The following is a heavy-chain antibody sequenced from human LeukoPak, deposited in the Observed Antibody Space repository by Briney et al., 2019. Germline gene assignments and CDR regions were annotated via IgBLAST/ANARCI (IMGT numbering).Heavy chain of an antibody. Sequence: PGGSLRLSCAASGFTFSSYSMNWVRQAPGKGLEWVSSISSSSSYIYYADSVKGRFTISRDNAKNSLYLQMNSLRAEDTAVYYCARDPMVRGYPGDFDYWGQGTLVTVSS. D-gene: IGHD3-10*01. J-gene: IGHJ4*02. CDR1: GFTFSSYS. V-gene: IGHV3-21*01. CDR2: ISSSSSYI. CDR3: ARDPMVRGYPGDFDY.